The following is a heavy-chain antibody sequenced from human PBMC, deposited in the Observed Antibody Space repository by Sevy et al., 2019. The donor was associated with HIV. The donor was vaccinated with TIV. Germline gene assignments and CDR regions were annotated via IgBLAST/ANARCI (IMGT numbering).Heavy chain of an antibody. J-gene: IGHJ6*02. D-gene: IGHD6-13*01. V-gene: IGHV3-53*01. Sequence: GGSLRLSCAASGFTVSSNYMSWVRQAPGKGLEWVSVIYSGGSTYYGDTVKGRFTISRDNSKNTLYLQMNSLRAEDTAVYYCARDPSAGTYYYYGMDVWGQGTTVTVSS. CDR3: ARDPSAGTYYYYGMDV. CDR2: IYSGGST. CDR1: GFTVSSNY.